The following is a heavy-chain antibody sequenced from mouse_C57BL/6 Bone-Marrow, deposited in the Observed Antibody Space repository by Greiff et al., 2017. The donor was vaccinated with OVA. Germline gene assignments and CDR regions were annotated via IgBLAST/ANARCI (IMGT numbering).Heavy chain of an antibody. V-gene: IGHV5-6*01. D-gene: IGHD1-1*01. CDR1: GFTFSSYG. Sequence: EVMLVESGGDLVKPGGSLQLSCAASGFTFSSYGMSWVRQTPDKRLAWVATISSGGSYTYYPDSVKGRFTISRDKAKNTLYLQMSSLKSEDTAMYYGARQGFLLLRHYAKDYWGQGTSVTVSS. CDR3: ARQGFLLLRHYAKDY. CDR2: ISSGGSYT. J-gene: IGHJ4*01.